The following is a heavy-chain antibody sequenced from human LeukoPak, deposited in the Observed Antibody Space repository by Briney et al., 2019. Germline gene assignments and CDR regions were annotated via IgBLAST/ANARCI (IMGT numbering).Heavy chain of an antibody. CDR2: VYYSGST. CDR3: ARPNNYYYMDV. Sequence: SETLSLTCTISGGSISTTTYYWGWIRQPPGKGLEWIGSVYYSGSTYYSPSLKSRVTISVDTSKNQFSLKLTSVTAADTAVYYCARPNNYYYMDVWGKGTTVTVSS. CDR1: GGSISTTTYY. V-gene: IGHV4-39*01. J-gene: IGHJ6*03.